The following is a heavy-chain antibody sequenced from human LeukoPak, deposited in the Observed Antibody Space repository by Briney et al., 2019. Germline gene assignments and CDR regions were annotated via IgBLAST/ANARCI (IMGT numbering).Heavy chain of an antibody. V-gene: IGHV1-69-2*01. CDR1: GYTFTDYY. D-gene: IGHD6-13*01. CDR2: VDPEDGET. Sequence: ATVKISCKASGYTFTDYYMHWVQQAPGKGLEWMGRVDPEDGETIYAEKFQGRVTITADTSTDTAYMELSSLRSEDTAVYYCATSGCSSSWYRGDFDYWGQGTLVTVSS. J-gene: IGHJ4*02. CDR3: ATSGCSSSWYRGDFDY.